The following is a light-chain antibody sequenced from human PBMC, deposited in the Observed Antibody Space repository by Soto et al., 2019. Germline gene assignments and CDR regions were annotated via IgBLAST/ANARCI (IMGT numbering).Light chain of an antibody. V-gene: IGKV3-15*01. J-gene: IGKJ4*01. CDR3: QQYNNWPPLT. Sequence: EIVMTQSPATLSVSPGERATLSCRASQSVSSNLAWYQQKRGQAPRILIYGASTRATDIPARFSGSGSGTEFTLTISSLQSEDFAVYYCQQYNNWPPLTFGGGTKVEIK. CDR1: QSVSSN. CDR2: GAS.